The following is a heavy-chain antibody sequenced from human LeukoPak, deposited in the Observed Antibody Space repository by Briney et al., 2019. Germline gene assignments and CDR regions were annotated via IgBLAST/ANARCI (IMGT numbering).Heavy chain of an antibody. Sequence: GESLKISCKGSGYTFTNYWIAWVRQKPGKGPEWMGMIYPSDSTVRYSPSFQGQVTISVDKPTNTAYVHWADLEASDIAIYYCARRSNAVGDFDLWGQGTLVTVSS. CDR2: IYPSDSTV. D-gene: IGHD3-16*01. V-gene: IGHV5-51*01. CDR1: GYTFTNYW. CDR3: ARRSNAVGDFDL. J-gene: IGHJ4*02.